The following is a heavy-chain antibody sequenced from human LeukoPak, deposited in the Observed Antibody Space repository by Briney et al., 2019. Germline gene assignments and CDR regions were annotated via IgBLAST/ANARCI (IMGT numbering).Heavy chain of an antibody. D-gene: IGHD3-10*01. V-gene: IGHV4-59*08. Sequence: SETLSLTCAVSGDSVISYYWSWIRQPPGKGLEWIGNIYYSGSTNYNPSLKSRVTISVDTSKNQFSLKLTSVTAADTAVYYCARQYYYGSGSSPTFDYWGQGTLVTVSS. CDR3: ARQYYYGSGSSPTFDY. J-gene: IGHJ4*02. CDR1: GDSVISYY. CDR2: IYYSGST.